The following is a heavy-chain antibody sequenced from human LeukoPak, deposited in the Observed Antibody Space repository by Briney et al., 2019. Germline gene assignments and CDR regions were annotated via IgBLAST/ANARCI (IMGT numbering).Heavy chain of an antibody. Sequence: GGSLGLSCAASGYTFSNTGMSWVRQAPGKGLEWVSSISAGGASTYYADSVKGRFTISRDNSKNTLYLQMSSLRAEDTAVYYCTRTWLISYYRDVWGKGTTVTVSS. D-gene: IGHD3-10*01. CDR1: GYTFSNTG. CDR2: ISAGGAST. J-gene: IGHJ6*04. CDR3: TRTWLISYYRDV. V-gene: IGHV3-23*01.